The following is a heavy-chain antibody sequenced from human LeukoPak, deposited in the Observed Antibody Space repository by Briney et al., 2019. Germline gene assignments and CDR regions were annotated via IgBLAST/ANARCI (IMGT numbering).Heavy chain of an antibody. CDR2: IYHSGGT. Sequence: SGTLSLTCAVSGGSISSSTNWWSWVRQPPGKGLEWIGEIYHSGGTNYNPSLKSRITISVDKSQNQFSLKVNSLTAADTAVYYCATNGYYCMDVWGKGTTVTVSS. CDR3: ATNGYYCMDV. V-gene: IGHV4-4*02. D-gene: IGHD2-8*01. CDR1: GGSISSSTNW. J-gene: IGHJ6*03.